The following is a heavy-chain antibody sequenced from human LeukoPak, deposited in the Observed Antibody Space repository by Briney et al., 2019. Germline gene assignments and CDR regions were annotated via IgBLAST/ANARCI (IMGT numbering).Heavy chain of an antibody. D-gene: IGHD2-8*02. Sequence: PGGSLRLSCVASGLTFSTFAMYWLRQAPGKGLEWVSAIGANVGSTSYADSVRGRFTISRDNSRNTLYLQLSSLRTDDTATYYCTKSTDYWYYGMDVRGQGTTVTVSS. V-gene: IGHV3-23*01. CDR3: TKSTDYWYYGMDV. CDR2: IGANVGST. J-gene: IGHJ6*02. CDR1: GLTFSTFA.